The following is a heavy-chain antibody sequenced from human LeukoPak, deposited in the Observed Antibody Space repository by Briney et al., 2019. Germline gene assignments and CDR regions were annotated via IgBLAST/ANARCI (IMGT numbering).Heavy chain of an antibody. CDR1: VFTFSSYS. D-gene: IGHD3-10*01. V-gene: IGHV3-23*01. CDR3: AKDLHESGFGEFYDY. Sequence: GGSLRLSCVASVFTFSSYSMSWVRQAPGKGLEWVSAISGSGGSTSYADSVKGRFTISRDNTKNTLYLQMNSLRAEDTAVYYCAKDLHESGFGEFYDYWGQGTLVTVSS. J-gene: IGHJ4*02. CDR2: ISGSGGST.